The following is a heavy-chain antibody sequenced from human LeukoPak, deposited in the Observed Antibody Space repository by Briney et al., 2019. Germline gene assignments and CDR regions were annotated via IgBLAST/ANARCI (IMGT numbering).Heavy chain of an antibody. V-gene: IGHV1-69*13. Sequence: ASVKVSCKASGGTFSSYAISWVRQAPGQGLEWMGGIIPIFGTANYAQKFQGRVTITADESTSTAYMELRSLRSDDTAIYYCAREGGGYDALTLTYSYYAMDVWGQGTTVTVSS. CDR3: AREGGGYDALTLTYSYYAMDV. CDR2: IIPIFGTA. CDR1: GGTFSSYA. J-gene: IGHJ6*02. D-gene: IGHD3-9*01.